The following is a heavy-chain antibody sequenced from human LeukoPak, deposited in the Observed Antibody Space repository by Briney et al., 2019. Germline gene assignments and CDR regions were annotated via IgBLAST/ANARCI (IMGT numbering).Heavy chain of an antibody. Sequence: ASVKVSCKAPGYTFTSYGISWVRQAPGQGLEWMGWISAYNGNTNYAQKLQGRVTMTTDTSTSTAYMELRSLRSDDTAVYYCARVYYDILTGYYPSGLDYWGQGTLVTVSS. V-gene: IGHV1-18*01. D-gene: IGHD3-9*01. CDR2: ISAYNGNT. J-gene: IGHJ4*02. CDR3: ARVYYDILTGYYPSGLDY. CDR1: GYTFTSYG.